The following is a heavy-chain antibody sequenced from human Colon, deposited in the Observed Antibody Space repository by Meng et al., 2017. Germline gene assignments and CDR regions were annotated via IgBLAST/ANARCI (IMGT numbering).Heavy chain of an antibody. D-gene: IGHD2-15*01. V-gene: IGHV2-5*02. CDR3: AHGVVASATLGAWFDS. Sequence: QITLKEFGPTLGKPTQTLTLTCSVSGFSLNTDGVAVGWIRQPPGKAPEWLALIYWDDDARYSPSLKNRLSITQDAAKNQVVLTMTNMESVDTATYFCAHGVVASATLGAWFDSWGQGTLVTVSS. CDR2: IYWDDDA. CDR1: GFSLNTDGVA. J-gene: IGHJ5*01.